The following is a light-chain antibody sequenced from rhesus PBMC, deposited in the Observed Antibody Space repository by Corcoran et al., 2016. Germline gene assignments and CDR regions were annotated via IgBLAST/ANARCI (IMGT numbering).Light chain of an antibody. CDR1: ENVNNY. Sequence: DIQMTQSPSSLSASVGDRVTITCRTSENVNNYLNWYQQKPGKAPKLLIYKASTLQSGVPSRFRGSGFGTDYHFTISSLQPEDVATYYCQHDYGTPTCGGGTKVEIK. V-gene: IGKV1-74*01. J-gene: IGKJ4*01. CDR2: KAS. CDR3: QHDYGTPT.